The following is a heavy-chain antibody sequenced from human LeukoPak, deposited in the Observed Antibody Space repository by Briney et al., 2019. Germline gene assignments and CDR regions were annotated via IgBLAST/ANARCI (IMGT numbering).Heavy chain of an antibody. V-gene: IGHV3-33*06. CDR3: AKDVTVTPYYFDY. CDR2: LWYDGSNQ. CDR1: GFTFTTYG. J-gene: IGHJ4*02. D-gene: IGHD4-17*01. Sequence: GGSLRLSCAAFGFTFTTYGMHWVRQAPGKGLEWVAVLWYDGSNQYYADSVRGRFTVSRDSSKNTLYLQMNSLRAEDTSVYYCAKDVTVTPYYFDYWGQGTLVPVSS.